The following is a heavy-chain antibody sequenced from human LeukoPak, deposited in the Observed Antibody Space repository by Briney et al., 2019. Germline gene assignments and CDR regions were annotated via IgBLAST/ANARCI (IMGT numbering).Heavy chain of an antibody. CDR2: IYYSGST. Sequence: PSETLSLTCTVSGGSLSSGSYYWRWIRQPPGKGLEWIVYIYYSGSTNYNPSLKSRVTISVHTSKNQFSLKLSSVTAADTAVYYCARDVGYCSSTSCAWVTDYWGQGTLVTVSS. CDR3: ARDVGYCSSTSCAWVTDY. J-gene: IGHJ4*02. D-gene: IGHD2-2*01. V-gene: IGHV4-61*01. CDR1: GGSLSSGSYY.